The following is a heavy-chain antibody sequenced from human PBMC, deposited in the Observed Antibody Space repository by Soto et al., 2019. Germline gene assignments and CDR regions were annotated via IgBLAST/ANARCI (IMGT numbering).Heavy chain of an antibody. J-gene: IGHJ5*02. Sequence: SETLSLTCTVSGGSISSYYWSWIRQPPGKGLEWIGYIYYSGSTNYNPSLKSRVTISVDTSKNQFSLKLSSVTAADTAVYYCARLSYDILTGYPPINWFDPWGQGTLVTVSS. CDR1: GGSISSYY. CDR2: IYYSGST. V-gene: IGHV4-59*08. D-gene: IGHD3-9*01. CDR3: ARLSYDILTGYPPINWFDP.